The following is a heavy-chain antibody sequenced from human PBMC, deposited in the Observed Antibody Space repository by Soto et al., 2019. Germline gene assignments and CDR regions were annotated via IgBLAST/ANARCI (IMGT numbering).Heavy chain of an antibody. CDR3: ARAFSYSIVVVVAATLDY. D-gene: IGHD2-15*01. CDR2: ISAYNGNT. V-gene: IGHV1-18*01. Sequence: ASVKVSCKASGYTFTSYGISWLRQAPGQGLEWMGWISAYNGNTNYAQKLQGRVTMTTDTSTSTAYMELRSLRSDDTAVYYCARAFSYSIVVVVAATLDYWGQGTLVTVSS. J-gene: IGHJ4*02. CDR1: GYTFTSYG.